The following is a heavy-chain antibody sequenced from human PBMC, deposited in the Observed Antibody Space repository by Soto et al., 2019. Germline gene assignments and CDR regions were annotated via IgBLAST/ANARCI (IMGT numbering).Heavy chain of an antibody. V-gene: IGHV1-69*18. CDR2: FVPFSATA. CDR3: ARMPAASLFDY. J-gene: IGHJ4*02. CDR1: GGTSGSFV. D-gene: IGHD2-2*01. Sequence: QVQLVQSGAELQTPGSSVKVSCKAVGGTSGSFVYSWVRQAPGQGLEWMGRFVPFSATANHAQKFQDRLTISADASTTTLYMELRGLRSEDTAIYYCARMPAASLFDYWGQGTLVTVSS.